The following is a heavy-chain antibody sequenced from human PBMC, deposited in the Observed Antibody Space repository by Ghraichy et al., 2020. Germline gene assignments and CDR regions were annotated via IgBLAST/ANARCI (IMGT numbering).Heavy chain of an antibody. CDR3: ARPLGKYYYYGMHG. V-gene: IGHV3-53*04. J-gene: IGHJ6*02. CDR1: GFTFSTND. D-gene: IGHD1-26*01. CDR2: IYSGGGGTT. Sequence: GGSLRLSCVASGFTFSTNDMTWVRQAPGQGLEWVSIIYSGGGGTTYYADSVKGRFTVSRHTSRNTLYLQMGSLRLEDTALYYCARPLGKYYYYGMHGWG.